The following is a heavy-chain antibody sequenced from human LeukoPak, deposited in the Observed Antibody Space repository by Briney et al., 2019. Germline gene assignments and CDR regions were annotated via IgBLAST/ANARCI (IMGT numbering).Heavy chain of an antibody. CDR3: AKEVDCPSDCLFFHS. J-gene: IGHJ4*02. D-gene: IGHD2-21*02. CDR2: IYSGGST. Sequence: GGSLRLSCAASGFTVSSNYMSWVRQAPGKGLEWVSIIYSGGSTFYADSVKGRFTISRDNSKNTLYLQMNSLRAEDTAVYYCAKEVDCPSDCLFFHSWGQGTLVTVSS. V-gene: IGHV3-53*05. CDR1: GFTVSSNY.